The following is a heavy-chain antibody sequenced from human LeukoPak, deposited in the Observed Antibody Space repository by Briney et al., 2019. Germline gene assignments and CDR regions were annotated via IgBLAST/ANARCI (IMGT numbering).Heavy chain of an antibody. CDR2: IRYNGNNQ. V-gene: IGHV3-30*02. CDR3: AKDSAFYYIDV. J-gene: IGHJ6*03. CDR1: GFTFNNYG. Sequence: GGSLRLSCAASGFTFNNYGMHWVRQAPGKGLEWVAFIRYNGNNQYYADSVKGRFTISRDNSKNTLYLQMNSQKGDDTAVYYCAKDSAFYYIDVWGKGTTDIISS. D-gene: IGHD3-10*01.